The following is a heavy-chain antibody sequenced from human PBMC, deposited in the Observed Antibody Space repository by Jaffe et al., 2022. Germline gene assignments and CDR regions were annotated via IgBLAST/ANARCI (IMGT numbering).Heavy chain of an antibody. CDR1: GFTFSSYG. CDR2: IRDDGSNK. J-gene: IGHJ4*02. CDR3: AKDWCSSSSCHFDY. Sequence: QVQLVESGGGVVQPGGSLRLSCAASGFTFSSYGMHWVRQAPGKGLEWVALIRDDGSNKYYADSVKGRFTISRDNSKNTLYLQMNSLRADDTAVYYCAKDWCSSSSCHFDYWGQGTLVTVSS. D-gene: IGHD2-2*01. V-gene: IGHV3-30*02.